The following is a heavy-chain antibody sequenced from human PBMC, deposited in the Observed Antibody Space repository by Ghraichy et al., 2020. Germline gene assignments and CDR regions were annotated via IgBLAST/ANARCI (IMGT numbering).Heavy chain of an antibody. CDR3: VRGHQIIGP. V-gene: IGHV4-34*01. D-gene: IGHD2-2*01. Sequence: SETLSLTCAVYGGSISGCYWSWIRQPPGKGLEWIGKINDSGNTYYNPSLKSRVTISVDTSKNQLSLRLTSVTAADTAVYYCVRGHQIIGPWGQGTLVTVSS. J-gene: IGHJ5*02. CDR2: INDSGNT. CDR1: GGSISGCY.